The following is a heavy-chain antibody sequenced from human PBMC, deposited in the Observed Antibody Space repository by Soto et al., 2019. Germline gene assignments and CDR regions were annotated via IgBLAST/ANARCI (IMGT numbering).Heavy chain of an antibody. J-gene: IGHJ6*02. Sequence: GGSLRLSCAASGFTFSSYWMHWVRQAPGKGLVWVSRINSDGSSTSYADSVKGRFTISRDNAKNTLYLQMNSLRAEDTAVYYCARDRGVTTAYYYYGMDVWGQGTTVTVS. V-gene: IGHV3-74*01. CDR1: GFTFSSYW. CDR3: ARDRGVTTAYYYYGMDV. D-gene: IGHD4-17*01. CDR2: INSDGSST.